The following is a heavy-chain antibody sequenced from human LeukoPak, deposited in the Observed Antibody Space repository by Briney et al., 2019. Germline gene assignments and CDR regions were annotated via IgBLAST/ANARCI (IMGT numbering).Heavy chain of an antibody. Sequence: QSGGSLRLSCAASGLTVSSNYMNWVRQAPGKGLEWVSVIHSGGSTYYADSVKGRFTISRDNSKNTLYLQMTSLRADDTAVYYCARGQQPFDCWGQGTLVTVSS. CDR2: IHSGGST. D-gene: IGHD6-13*01. V-gene: IGHV3-53*01. CDR1: GLTVSSNY. CDR3: ARGQQPFDC. J-gene: IGHJ4*02.